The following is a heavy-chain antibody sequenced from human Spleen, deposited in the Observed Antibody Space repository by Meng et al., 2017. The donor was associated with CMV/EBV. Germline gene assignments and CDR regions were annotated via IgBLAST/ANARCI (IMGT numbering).Heavy chain of an antibody. CDR3: ARDVDRGAYGSGFDF. CDR1: GSTVSSNY. CDR2: IYSGGST. D-gene: IGHD3-10*01. Sequence: GGSLRLSCAASGSTVSSNYMSWVRQAPGKGLEWVSVIYSGGSTYYADTVKGRFTISRDNAKKSLYLQMNSLRAEDTAMYYCARDVDRGAYGSGFDFWGRGTLVTVSS. V-gene: IGHV3-53*01. J-gene: IGHJ4*02.